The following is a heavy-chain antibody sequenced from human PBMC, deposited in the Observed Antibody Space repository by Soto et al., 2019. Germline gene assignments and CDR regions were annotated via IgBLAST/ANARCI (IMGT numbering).Heavy chain of an antibody. V-gene: IGHV3-9*01. Sequence: GGSLRLSCAASGFTFDDYAMHWVRQAPGKGLEWVSGISWNSGSIGYADSVKGRFTISRDNAKNSLYLQMNSLRAEDTALYYCAKDISGSYYYGMDAWGQGTTVTVSS. CDR3: AKDISGSYYYGMDA. D-gene: IGHD2-15*01. J-gene: IGHJ6*02. CDR1: GFTFDDYA. CDR2: ISWNSGSI.